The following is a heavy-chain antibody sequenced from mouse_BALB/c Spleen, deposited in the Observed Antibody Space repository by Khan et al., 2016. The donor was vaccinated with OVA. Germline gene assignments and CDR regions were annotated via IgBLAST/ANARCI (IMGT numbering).Heavy chain of an antibody. J-gene: IGHJ1*02. CDR1: GFPFSTDT. D-gene: IGHD2-1*01. CDR3: KRVGNHDQRYFDV. V-gene: IGHV5-6-4*01. Sequence: EVELVESGGGLVKPGGSLKLSCAASGFPFSTDTMSWVRQNPEKRLEWVATISSGSNDTYYPDSVKGRFTISRVTPKNNLYLQMSSLKSEDTALYYCKRVGNHDQRYFDVWGAGPTVTVAS. CDR2: ISSGSNDT.